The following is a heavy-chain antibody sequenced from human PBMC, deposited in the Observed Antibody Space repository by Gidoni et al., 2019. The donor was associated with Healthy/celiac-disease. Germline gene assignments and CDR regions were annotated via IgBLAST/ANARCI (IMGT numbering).Heavy chain of an antibody. CDR1: GGSISSSSYY. D-gene: IGHD5-18*01. V-gene: IGHV4-39*01. Sequence: QLQLQESGPGLVKPSETMSLTCTVSGGSISSSSYYWGWIRQPPGKGLEWIGSIYYSGSTYYTPSLKSRVTISVDTSKNQFSLTLSSVTAADTAVYYCARHAVDTAMEIDYWGQGTLVTVSS. CDR2: IYYSGST. CDR3: ARHAVDTAMEIDY. J-gene: IGHJ4*02.